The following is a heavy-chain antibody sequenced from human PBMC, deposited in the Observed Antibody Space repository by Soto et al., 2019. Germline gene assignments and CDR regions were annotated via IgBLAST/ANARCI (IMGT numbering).Heavy chain of an antibody. CDR3: ARDQGYCSGGSCYSEGSDAFGI. J-gene: IGHJ3*02. Sequence: ASVKVSCKASGYTFTGYYMHWVRQAPGQGLEQMGWINPNSGGTNYAQKFQGWVTMTRDTSISTAYMELSRLRSDDTAVYYCARDQGYCSGGSCYSEGSDAFGIRGQGTMVTSSS. CDR1: GYTFTGYY. D-gene: IGHD2-15*01. V-gene: IGHV1-2*04. CDR2: INPNSGGT.